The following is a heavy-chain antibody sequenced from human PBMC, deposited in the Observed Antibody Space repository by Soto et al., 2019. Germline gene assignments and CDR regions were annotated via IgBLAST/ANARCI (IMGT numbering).Heavy chain of an antibody. J-gene: IGHJ5*02. CDR1: GIIVKSNY. Sequence: EVQLVESGGGLVQPGGSLRLSCAASGIIVKSNYMNWVRQAPGKGLEWVSIIYSGGSTYYADSVKGRFTISRHDSKDTLYLQMSRLRGEDAGASEGGRGVFGQHDAWGQGTMVIVSS. V-gene: IGHV3-53*04. CDR2: IYSGGST. D-gene: IGHD3-10*01. CDR3: GRGVFGQHDA.